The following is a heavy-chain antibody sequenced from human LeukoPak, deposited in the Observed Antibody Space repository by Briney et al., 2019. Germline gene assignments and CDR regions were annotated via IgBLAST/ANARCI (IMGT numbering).Heavy chain of an antibody. CDR3: ARPYSSSWYWGAFDI. J-gene: IGHJ3*02. V-gene: IGHV4-61*05. Sequence: SETLSLTCTVSGGSISSSSYYWGWIRQPPGKGLEWIGYIYYSGSTNYNPSLKSRVTISVDTSKNQFSLKLSSVTAADTAVYYCARPYSSSWYWGAFDIWGQGTMVTVSS. CDR1: GGSISSSSYY. D-gene: IGHD6-13*01. CDR2: IYYSGST.